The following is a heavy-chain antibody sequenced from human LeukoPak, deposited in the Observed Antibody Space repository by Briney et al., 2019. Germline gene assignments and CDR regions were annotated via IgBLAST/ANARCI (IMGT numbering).Heavy chain of an antibody. CDR3: AKGGHSSGWYVGY. CDR1: GFTFSDYY. D-gene: IGHD6-19*01. Sequence: GGSLRLSCAASGFTFSDYYMNWIRQAPGKGLEWISYISSSGGTIYCADSVKGRFTISRDNSKNTLYLQMNSLRAEDTAVYYCAKGGHSSGWYVGYWGQGTLVTVSS. V-gene: IGHV3-11*04. J-gene: IGHJ4*02. CDR2: ISSSGGTI.